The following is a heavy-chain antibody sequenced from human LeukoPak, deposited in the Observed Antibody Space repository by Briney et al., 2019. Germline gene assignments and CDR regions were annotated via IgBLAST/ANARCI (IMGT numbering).Heavy chain of an antibody. J-gene: IGHJ5*02. Sequence: PGGSLRLSCAASGFTFSNYWMSWVRQAPGKGLEWVANIKQDGSEKYYEDSVKSRYTISRDTSKNTLYLQMNSRGADDTAVYYCARGVGIYNWFDLWGQGTLVTVSS. CDR2: IKQDGSEK. V-gene: IGHV3-7*05. CDR1: GFTFSNYW. D-gene: IGHD3-10*01. CDR3: ARGVGIYNWFDL.